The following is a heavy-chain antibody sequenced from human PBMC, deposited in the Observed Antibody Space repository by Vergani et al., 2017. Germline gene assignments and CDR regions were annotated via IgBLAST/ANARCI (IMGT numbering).Heavy chain of an antibody. D-gene: IGHD4-23*01. J-gene: IGHJ5*02. CDR1: GYTFTGYY. CDR3: ARNDYGGNLDVDWFDP. CDR2: INPNSGGT. V-gene: IGHV1-2*02. Sequence: QVQLVQSGAEVKKPGASVKVSCKASGYTFTGYYMHWVRQAPGQGLEWMGWINPNSGGTNYAQKFQGRVTMTRDTSISTAYMELSRLRSDDTAVYYCARNDYGGNLDVDWFDPWGQGTLVTVSS.